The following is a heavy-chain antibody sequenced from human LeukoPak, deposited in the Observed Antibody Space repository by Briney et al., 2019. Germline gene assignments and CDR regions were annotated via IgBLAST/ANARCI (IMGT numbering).Heavy chain of an antibody. D-gene: IGHD3-22*01. CDR3: ARGGNYSDSNNWFDP. Sequence: SETLSLTCAIYGGSFSGYYWSWIRQPPGKGLEWIGEINHSGSTNYNPSLKSLVTMSVDTSQNQFSLKLSSVPAADSAVYYCARGGNYSDSNNWFDPWGQGTLVTVSS. V-gene: IGHV4-34*01. J-gene: IGHJ5*02. CDR2: INHSGST. CDR1: GGSFSGYY.